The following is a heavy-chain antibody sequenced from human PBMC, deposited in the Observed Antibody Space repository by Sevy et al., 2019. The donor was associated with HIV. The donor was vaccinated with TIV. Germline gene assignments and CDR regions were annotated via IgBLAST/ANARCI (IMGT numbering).Heavy chain of an antibody. V-gene: IGHV4-39*01. D-gene: IGHD6-19*01. CDR3: AGPSLTYSSGWSYYDH. Sequence: SETLSLTCTVSGASISSSGYYWGWIRQPPGKGLEWIASIRYSGSTSYNPSLRSRVTISADASKNQFSLKLNSVTAADTAVYYCAGPSLTYSSGWSYYDHWGQGTVVTVSS. J-gene: IGHJ4*02. CDR2: IRYSGST. CDR1: GASISSSGYY.